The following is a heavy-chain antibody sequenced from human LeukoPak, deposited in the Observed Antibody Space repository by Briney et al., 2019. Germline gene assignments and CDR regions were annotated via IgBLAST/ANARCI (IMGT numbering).Heavy chain of an antibody. Sequence: GGSLRLSCAASEFTFSSYSMNWVRQAPGKGLEWVSSISGRGANTHYADSVKGRFTISGDYSKNTLNLQMNSLRAEDTAVYYCAKFGRVFDTSGYYWFPNWGQGILVTVSS. J-gene: IGHJ4*02. D-gene: IGHD3-22*01. CDR3: AKFGRVFDTSGYYWFPN. V-gene: IGHV3-23*01. CDR2: ISGRGANT. CDR1: EFTFSSYS.